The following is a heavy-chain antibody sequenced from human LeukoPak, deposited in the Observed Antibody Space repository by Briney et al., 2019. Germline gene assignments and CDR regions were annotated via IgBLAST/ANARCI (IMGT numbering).Heavy chain of an antibody. CDR2: ISGSGTTI. CDR1: GFTFDDYG. CDR3: AGHTLTYYYYMDV. V-gene: IGHV3-11*01. D-gene: IGHD5-18*01. J-gene: IGHJ6*03. Sequence: GGSPRLSCAASGFTFDDYGMSWVRQAPGKGLEWISYISGSGTTISYADSVKGRFTISRDNANNSLFLQLSRLRAEDTAVYYCAGHTLTYYYYMDVWGKGTTVTISS.